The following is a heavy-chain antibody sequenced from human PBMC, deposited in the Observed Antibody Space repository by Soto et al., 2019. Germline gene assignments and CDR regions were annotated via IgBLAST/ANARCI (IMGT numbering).Heavy chain of an antibody. CDR2: INHSGST. V-gene: IGHV4-34*01. CDR1: GGSFSGYY. Sequence: SETLSLTCAVYGGSFSGYYWSWIRQPPGKGLEWIGEINHSGSTNYNPSLKSRVTISVDTSKNQFSLKLSSVTAADTAVYYCASGRRRTTSGYCSGGSCYYYYGMDVWGQGTTVTVSS. D-gene: IGHD2-15*01. CDR3: ASGRRRTTSGYCSGGSCYYYYGMDV. J-gene: IGHJ6*02.